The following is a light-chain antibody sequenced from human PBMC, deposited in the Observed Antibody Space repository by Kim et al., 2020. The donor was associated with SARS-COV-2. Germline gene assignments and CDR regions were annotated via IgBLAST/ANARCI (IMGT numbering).Light chain of an antibody. J-gene: IGKJ2*01. V-gene: IGKV3-20*01. CDR2: GAS. Sequence: EIVLTQSPATLSLSPGERATLSCRASQSVSSNSLVWYQQKPGQAPRLLIHGASIRATGIPDRFSGSGSGTDFTLTISRLEPEDFAVYYCQKCFDSSMYTFGQGTNLEI. CDR3: QKCFDSSMYT. CDR1: QSVSSNS.